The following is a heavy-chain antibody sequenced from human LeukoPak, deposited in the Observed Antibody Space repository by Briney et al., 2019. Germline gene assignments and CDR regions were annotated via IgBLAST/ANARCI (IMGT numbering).Heavy chain of an antibody. CDR3: ARDGPAQMVDFDY. CDR2: LHPNNGAT. V-gene: IGHV1-2*02. D-gene: IGHD3-10*01. CDR1: GYTFTGSGWY. J-gene: IGHJ4*02. Sequence: ASVKVSCKASGYTFTGSGWYLCWLRQAPGQGLECVGWLHPNNGATGYAQKFQGRVAMTTDTSISTAYMDLSRLRPDDTAIYYCARDGPAQMVDFDYWGQGTLVTVSS.